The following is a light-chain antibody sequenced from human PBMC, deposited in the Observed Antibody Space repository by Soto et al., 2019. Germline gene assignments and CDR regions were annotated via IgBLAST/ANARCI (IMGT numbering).Light chain of an antibody. CDR1: SSDVGGYNY. J-gene: IGLJ1*01. CDR3: SSYTSSSTYV. CDR2: EVS. Sequence: QSALTQPASVSGSPGQSITISCTGTSSDVGGYNYVSWYQQHPGKAPKLMIYEVSNRPSGVSNRFSGSKSGNTASLTISGRQAEDEADYYSSSYTSSSTYVFGTGTKLTVL. V-gene: IGLV2-14*01.